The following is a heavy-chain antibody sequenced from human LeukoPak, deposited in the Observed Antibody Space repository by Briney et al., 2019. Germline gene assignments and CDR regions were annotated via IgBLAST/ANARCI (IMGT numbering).Heavy chain of an antibody. V-gene: IGHV4-39*07. J-gene: IGHJ3*02. CDR2: IYYSGGT. Sequence: SETLSLTCTVSGGSISSSRYYWGWIRQPPGKGLEWIGSIYYSGGTYYNPSLKSRVTISVDTSKHQFSLRLSSVTAADTAVYYCARVSWDAFDIWGQGTMVTVSS. CDR3: ARVSWDAFDI. CDR1: GGSISSSRYY.